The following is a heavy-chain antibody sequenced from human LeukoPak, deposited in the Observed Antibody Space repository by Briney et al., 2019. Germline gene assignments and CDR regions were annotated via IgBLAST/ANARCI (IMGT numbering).Heavy chain of an antibody. CDR3: ARGWLAETTVVTPYNY. CDR1: GGTFSSTT. V-gene: IGHV1-69*01. D-gene: IGHD2-21*02. Sequence: GASVKVSCKASGGTFSSTTINWVRQAPGQGLEWMGGITPIFRTPNYAQKSQGRVTITAVESMSTAYMELSSLRSEDTAVYYCARGWLAETTVVTPYNYWGQGTLVTVSS. J-gene: IGHJ4*02. CDR2: ITPIFRTP.